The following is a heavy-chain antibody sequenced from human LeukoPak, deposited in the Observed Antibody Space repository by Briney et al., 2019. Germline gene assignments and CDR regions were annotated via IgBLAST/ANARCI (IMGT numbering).Heavy chain of an antibody. CDR2: ISGNAART. V-gene: IGHV3-23*01. CDR3: ARYYGDCAHLDF. D-gene: IGHD4-17*01. Sequence: VQPGGSLRLSCTASGFPFDDYAMTWVRKPPGRGREGVSAISGNAARTYYTASVKGRFTISIDNSKTRLYMPMNSLRAEATAIYYYARYYGDCAHLDFWGEGDLVTVSS. CDR1: GFPFDDYA. J-gene: IGHJ4*02.